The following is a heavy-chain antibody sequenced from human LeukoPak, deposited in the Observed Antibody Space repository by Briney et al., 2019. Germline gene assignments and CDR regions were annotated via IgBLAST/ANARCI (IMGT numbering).Heavy chain of an antibody. CDR3: TGNYYGSGSYADFDY. V-gene: IGHV3-73*01. J-gene: IGHJ4*02. CDR1: GFTFSGSV. D-gene: IGHD3-10*01. CDR2: IRSTANGYAT. Sequence: GGSLRLSCAASGFTFSGSVLHWVRQASGKGPEWVGRIRSTANGYATAYAASVKGRFTISRDDSKNTAYLQMDSLKTEDTAVYYCTGNYYGSGSYADFDYWGQGTLVTVSS.